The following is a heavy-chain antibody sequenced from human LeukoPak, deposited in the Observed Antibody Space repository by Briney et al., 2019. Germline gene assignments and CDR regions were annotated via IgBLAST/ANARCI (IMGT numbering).Heavy chain of an antibody. CDR3: VTDIRSGWRNY. J-gene: IGHJ4*02. V-gene: IGHV1-24*01. D-gene: IGHD6-19*01. Sequence: ASVKVSCKVSGYSLTEVSTHWVRQAPGKGLEWMGGFDPEDGEAIYAQKVQGRLTMTEGTSIDTGFMELRSLKSEDTAIYYCVTDIRSGWRNYWGQGTLITVSS. CDR1: GYSLTEVS. CDR2: FDPEDGEA.